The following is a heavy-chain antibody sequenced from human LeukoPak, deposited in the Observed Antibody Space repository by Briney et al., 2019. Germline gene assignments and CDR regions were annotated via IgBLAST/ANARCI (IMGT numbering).Heavy chain of an antibody. CDR2: IYDSGST. J-gene: IGHJ5*02. CDR3: ARQYRPGDCFDP. Sequence: PSQTLSLTCTVSGGSISSGGYYWSCIRQPPGKGLECIGYIYDSGSTYYNPSLKSRVTISVDRSKNQFSLKLTSVTAADTAVYYCARQYRPGDCFDPWGQGTLVTVSS. D-gene: IGHD2-2*01. CDR1: GGSISSGGYY. V-gene: IGHV4-30-2*01.